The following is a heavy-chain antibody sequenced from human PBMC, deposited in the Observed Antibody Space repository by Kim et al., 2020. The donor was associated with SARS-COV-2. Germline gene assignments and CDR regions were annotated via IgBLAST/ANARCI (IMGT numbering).Heavy chain of an antibody. V-gene: IGHV3-7*01. Sequence: GGSLRLSCAASGFIFSNYWMSWVRQAPGKGLEWVANIKQDESEKYYVDSVKGRFTISRDNAKNSLYLQMNSLGAEDTAVYYCARGRYNYNFAYFDYWGQGTLVTISS. D-gene: IGHD5-18*01. CDR1: GFIFSNYW. CDR2: IKQDESEK. CDR3: ARGRYNYNFAYFDY. J-gene: IGHJ4*02.